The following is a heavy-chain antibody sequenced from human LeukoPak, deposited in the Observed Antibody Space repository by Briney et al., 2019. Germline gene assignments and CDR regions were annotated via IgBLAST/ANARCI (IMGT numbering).Heavy chain of an antibody. CDR2: IYPGDSET. CDR1: GYSFNNYW. V-gene: IGHV5-51*01. J-gene: IGHJ3*01. CDR3: AKSPTFYGDYDAFHV. Sequence: GESLKISCKTSGYSFNNYWIGWVRQMPGKGLEWMGIIYPGDSETRYSPSFQGQVTISADMSISTAYLQWSSLTASDTAMYYCAKSPTFYGDYDAFHVWGQGTMVTVSS. D-gene: IGHD4-17*01.